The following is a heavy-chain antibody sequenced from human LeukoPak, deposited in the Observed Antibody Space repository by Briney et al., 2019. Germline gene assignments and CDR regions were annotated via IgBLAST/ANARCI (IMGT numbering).Heavy chain of an antibody. J-gene: IGHJ3*02. D-gene: IGHD1-26*01. CDR1: GYSFTSYW. CDR3: ASTNSGSRYDTFDI. V-gene: IGHV5-51*01. Sequence: GESLKISCKGSGYSFTSYWIGWVRQMPGKGLEWMGVIYPAASDNRYSPSFEGQVTISAEKSISTAYLQWSSLKASDTAMYYCASTNSGSRYDTFDIWGQGPPVTVSS. CDR2: IYPAASDN.